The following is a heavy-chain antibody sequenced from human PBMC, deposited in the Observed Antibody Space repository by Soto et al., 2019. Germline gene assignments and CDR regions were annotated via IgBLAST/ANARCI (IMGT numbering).Heavy chain of an antibody. D-gene: IGHD4-17*01. CDR3: AKDHGDYTRYWYFDL. Sequence: QVQLVESGGGVVQPGRSLRLSCAASGFTFSSYGMHWVRQAPGKGLEWVAVISYDGSNKYYADSVKGRFTISRDNSKNTLYLQMNSLRAEDTAVYYCAKDHGDYTRYWYFDLWGRGTLVTVSS. CDR1: GFTFSSYG. J-gene: IGHJ2*01. V-gene: IGHV3-30*18. CDR2: ISYDGSNK.